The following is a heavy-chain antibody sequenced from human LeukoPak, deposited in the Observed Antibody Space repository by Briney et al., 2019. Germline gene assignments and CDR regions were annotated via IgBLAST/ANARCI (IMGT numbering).Heavy chain of an antibody. Sequence: GGSLRLSCAASGSTFSSYSMNWVRQAPGKGLEWVSSISSSSSYIYYADSVKGRFTISRDNAKNSLYLQMNSLRAEDTAVYYCARVEAFITGDLYYYGMDVWGQGTTVTVSS. D-gene: IGHD7-27*01. CDR2: ISSSSSYI. CDR1: GSTFSSYS. CDR3: ARVEAFITGDLYYYGMDV. V-gene: IGHV3-21*01. J-gene: IGHJ6*02.